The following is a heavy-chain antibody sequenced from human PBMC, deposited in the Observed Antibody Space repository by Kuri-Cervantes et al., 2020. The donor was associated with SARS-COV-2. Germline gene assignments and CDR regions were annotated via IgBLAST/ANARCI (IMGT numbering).Heavy chain of an antibody. Sequence: ASVKVSCKASGDSFTSSGLCWLRQAPGQGLEWMGWISVANGNTNYAQKFQGRVTMTTDTSASTAYMELRSLRSDDTAVYYCARDLVPAAMGYFQHWGQGTLVTVSS. CDR2: ISVANGNT. CDR3: ARDLVPAAMGYFQH. V-gene: IGHV1-18*01. J-gene: IGHJ1*01. CDR1: GDSFTSSG. D-gene: IGHD2-2*01.